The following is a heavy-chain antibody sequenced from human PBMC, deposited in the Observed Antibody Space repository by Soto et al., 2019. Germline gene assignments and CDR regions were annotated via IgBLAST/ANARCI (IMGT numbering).Heavy chain of an antibody. CDR1: GGSFRGYF. D-gene: IGHD3-10*01. CDR3: ARGGGSWSFIDY. CDR2: INYGGTT. V-gene: IGHV4-34*01. Sequence: QVQLQQWGAGLLQPSETLSLTCAVYGGSFRGYFWSWIRQPPGKGLEWIGEINYGGTTNYNSSLKSRVTISVDTSKNQFSLKLTSLTAADTAVYYCARGGGSWSFIDYWGQGALVTVSS. J-gene: IGHJ4*02.